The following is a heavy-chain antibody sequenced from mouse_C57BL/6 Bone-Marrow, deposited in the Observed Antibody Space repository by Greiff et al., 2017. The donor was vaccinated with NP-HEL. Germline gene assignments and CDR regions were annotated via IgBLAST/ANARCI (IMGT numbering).Heavy chain of an antibody. D-gene: IGHD1-1*01. CDR2: IDPANGNT. V-gene: IGHV14-3*01. CDR3: ARPFYYYGSSTRYFDV. CDR1: GFNIKNTY. Sequence: VQLQQSVAELVRPGASVKLSCTASGFNIKNTYMHWVKQRPEQGLEWIGRIDPANGNTKYAPKFKGKATITADTSSNTAYLQLSSLTSEDTAIYYCARPFYYYGSSTRYFDVWGTGTTVTVSS. J-gene: IGHJ1*03.